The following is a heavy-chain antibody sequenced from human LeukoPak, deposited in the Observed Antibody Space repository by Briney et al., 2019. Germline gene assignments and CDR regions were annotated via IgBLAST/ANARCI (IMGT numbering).Heavy chain of an antibody. D-gene: IGHD4-17*01. CDR1: GFTFSSNA. CDR2: ISGSGGST. Sequence: PGRSLRLSCASSGFTFSSNAMSGVRQAPGKGLEEVSAISGSGGSTYYADSVKGRFTISRDNSKNTLYLQMNSLRAEDTAVYYCAKTFYGDYGDYWGQGTLVTVSS. V-gene: IGHV3-23*01. CDR3: AKTFYGDYGDY. J-gene: IGHJ4*02.